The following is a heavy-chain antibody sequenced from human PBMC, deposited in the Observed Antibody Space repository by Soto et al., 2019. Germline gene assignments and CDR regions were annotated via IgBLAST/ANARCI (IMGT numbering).Heavy chain of an antibody. D-gene: IGHD6-19*01. CDR3: ATNVYRSGWYDY. CDR1: GYTFTSYG. CDR2: ISAYNGNT. V-gene: IGHV1-18*01. Sequence: ASVKVSFKASGYTFTSYGISWVRQAPGQGLEWMGWISAYNGNTNYAQKLQGRVTMTTDTSTSTAYMELRSLRSDDTAVYYCATNVYRSGWYDYWGQGTLVTVSS. J-gene: IGHJ4*02.